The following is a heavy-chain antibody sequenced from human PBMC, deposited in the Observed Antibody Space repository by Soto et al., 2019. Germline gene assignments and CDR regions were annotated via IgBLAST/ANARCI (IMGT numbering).Heavy chain of an antibody. CDR1: GFTFSTYS. CDR2: ISTGSSYI. J-gene: IGHJ5*02. V-gene: IGHV3-21*01. Sequence: GGSVRLSCAASGFTFSTYSMNWVRQAPGKGLEWVSSISTGSSYIYYADSVTGRFTISRDNAKNSLYLQTDDLRVEDTAVYFCARDRDGYNSNWFDPWGQGTLVTVSS. D-gene: IGHD5-12*01. CDR3: ARDRDGYNSNWFDP.